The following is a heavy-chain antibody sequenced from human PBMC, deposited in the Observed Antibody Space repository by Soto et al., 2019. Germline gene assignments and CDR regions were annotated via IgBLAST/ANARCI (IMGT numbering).Heavy chain of an antibody. J-gene: IGHJ4*02. D-gene: IGHD3-22*01. CDR2: ISGSGDTE. V-gene: IGHV3-23*01. CDR3: AKARFDSRGTFFRVGFYDV. Sequence: EVQLLESGGDLVQPGGSLRLSCAASGFPFSAYVMTWVRRAPGRGLEWISAISGSGDTEYYAESVKGRFTISRDNSRNTLYLKMTNLTVEDTAVYSCAKARFDSRGTFFRVGFYDVWGRGTLVTVST. CDR1: GFPFSAYV.